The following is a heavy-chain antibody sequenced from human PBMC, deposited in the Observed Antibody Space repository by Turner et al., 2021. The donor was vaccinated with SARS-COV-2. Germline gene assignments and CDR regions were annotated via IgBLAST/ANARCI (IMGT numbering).Heavy chain of an antibody. J-gene: IGHJ2*01. CDR2: FDPEDGET. V-gene: IGHV1-24*01. D-gene: IGHD2-21*02. CDR1: GYTHTELS. Sequence: QVQLVQSGAEGKKPGASVKVSCKVSGYTHTELSTHWVRQAPGKGLEVMGGFDPEDGETIYAQKFQGRVTMTEDTSTDTAYMELSSLRSEDTAVYYCATTLVTLIGDWYFDLWGRGTLVTVSS. CDR3: ATTLVTLIGDWYFDL.